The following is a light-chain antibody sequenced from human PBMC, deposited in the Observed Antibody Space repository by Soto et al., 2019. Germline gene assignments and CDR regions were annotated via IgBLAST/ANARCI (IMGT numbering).Light chain of an antibody. CDR3: QQYNNWIT. CDR1: QSITSN. CDR2: AAS. V-gene: IGKV3-15*01. J-gene: IGKJ5*01. Sequence: IVMTQSPATLSLSPGERATLSCRASQSITSNLAWYQQKPGQAPRLLIYAASNRATGVPARFSGSWSGTVFTLTISSMKSEDFAVDYCQQYNNWITFGQGTRLEIK.